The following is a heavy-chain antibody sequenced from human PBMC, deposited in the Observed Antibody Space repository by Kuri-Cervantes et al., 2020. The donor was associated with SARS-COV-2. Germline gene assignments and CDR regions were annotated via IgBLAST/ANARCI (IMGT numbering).Heavy chain of an antibody. V-gene: IGHV3-74*01. CDR1: GFTFSGHW. CDR3: ARAPSRWLLNLGFNY. Sequence: GGSLRLSCAASGFTFSGHWIHWVRQAPGKGLVWVSRINPDGSYTNNADSVKGRFTISRDNAKNSLYLQMNSLRAEDTAVYYCARAPSRWLLNLGFNYWGQGTLVTVSS. D-gene: IGHD2-15*01. J-gene: IGHJ4*02. CDR2: INPDGSYT.